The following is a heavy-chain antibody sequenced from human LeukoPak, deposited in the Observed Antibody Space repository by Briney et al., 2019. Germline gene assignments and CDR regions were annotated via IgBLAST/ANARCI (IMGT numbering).Heavy chain of an antibody. CDR1: GFTFSSSS. J-gene: IGHJ4*02. Sequence: GGSLRLSCAASGFTFSSSSMSWVRQAPGKGLEWVSVISGSGGSTDYADSVKGRFTISGDNSKNTLYLQINSLRAEDTAVYYCAKGSGWYVWGQGTLVTVSS. V-gene: IGHV3-23*01. CDR2: ISGSGGST. D-gene: IGHD6-19*01. CDR3: AKGSGWYV.